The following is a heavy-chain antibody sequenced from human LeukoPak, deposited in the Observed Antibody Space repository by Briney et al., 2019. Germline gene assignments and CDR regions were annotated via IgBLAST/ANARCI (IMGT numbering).Heavy chain of an antibody. CDR1: GYTFTSYG. CDR2: INPSGGST. CDR3: ARDRYDRSGYFDY. V-gene: IGHV1-46*01. Sequence: ASVKVSCKASGYTFTSYGISWVRQAPGQGLEWMGIINPSGGSTNYAQRSQGRVTMTRDTSTSTVYMELSSLRSEDTAVYYCARDRYDRSGYFDYWGQGTLVTVSS. D-gene: IGHD3-22*01. J-gene: IGHJ4*02.